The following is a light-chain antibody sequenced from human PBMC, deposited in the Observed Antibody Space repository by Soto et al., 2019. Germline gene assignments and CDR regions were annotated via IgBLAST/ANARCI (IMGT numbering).Light chain of an antibody. CDR2: AAS. J-gene: IGKJ1*01. V-gene: IGKV3D-15*01. CDR1: QSVSSRY. CDR3: QQYYNWPRT. Sequence: EIVLPQSAGTLSCSPGEISSLFCRASQSVSSRYLAWYQQKPGQAPRLLIYAASSRATGIPARISGSGSGTEFTLTISSLRSEDFAVYFCQQYYNWPRTFGQGTKVDIK.